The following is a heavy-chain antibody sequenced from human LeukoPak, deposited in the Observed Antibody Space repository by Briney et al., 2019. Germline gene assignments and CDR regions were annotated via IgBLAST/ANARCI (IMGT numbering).Heavy chain of an antibody. J-gene: IGHJ4*02. CDR1: GYSFTSYW. CDR3: ARRNTAMVEGIDC. D-gene: IGHD5-18*01. CDR2: IYPGDSDT. Sequence: GASLKISCKGSGYSFTSYWIGWVRQMPGKGLEWMGIIYPGDSDTRYSPSFQGQVTISADKSISTAYLQWSSLKASDTAMYYCARRNTAMVEGIDCWGQGTLVTVSS. V-gene: IGHV5-51*01.